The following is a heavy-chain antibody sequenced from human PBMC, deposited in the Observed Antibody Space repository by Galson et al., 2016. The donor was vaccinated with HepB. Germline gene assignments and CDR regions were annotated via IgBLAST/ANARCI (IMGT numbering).Heavy chain of an antibody. Sequence: CAISGDSVSSNSGSWNWIRQSPSRGLEWLGRTYYRSKWYDDYAVSVKSRMTINPDTSKNQFSLQLNSVTPEDTAVHYYVRGGFGVAVALFDSWGQGTLVTVSS. J-gene: IGHJ4*02. CDR2: TYYRSKWYD. D-gene: IGHD6-19*01. CDR1: GDSVSSNSGS. CDR3: VRGGFGVAVALFDS. V-gene: IGHV6-1*01.